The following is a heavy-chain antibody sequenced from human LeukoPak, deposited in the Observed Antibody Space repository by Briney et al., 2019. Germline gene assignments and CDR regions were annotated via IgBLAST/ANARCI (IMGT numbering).Heavy chain of an antibody. Sequence: GGSLRLSCAASGFTVSSNYMSWVRQAPGKGLEWVSVIYSGGSTYYADSVKGRFTISRDNAKNSLYLQMNSLRAEDTAVYYCARGGAAADDFDYWGQGTLVTVSS. V-gene: IGHV3-53*01. CDR2: IYSGGST. J-gene: IGHJ4*02. D-gene: IGHD6-13*01. CDR3: ARGGAAADDFDY. CDR1: GFTVSSNY.